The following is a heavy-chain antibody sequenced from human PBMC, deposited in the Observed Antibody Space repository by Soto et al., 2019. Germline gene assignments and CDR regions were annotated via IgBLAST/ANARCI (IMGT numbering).Heavy chain of an antibody. CDR1: GGTFSSYA. J-gene: IGHJ4*02. CDR2: INPSGGST. Sequence: ASVKVSCKASGGTFSSYAISWVRQAPGQGLEWMGIINPSGGSTSYAQKFQGRVTMTRDTSTSTVYMELSSLRSEDTAVYYCARASKDYFDYWGQGTLVTVSS. V-gene: IGHV1-46*01. CDR3: ARASKDYFDY.